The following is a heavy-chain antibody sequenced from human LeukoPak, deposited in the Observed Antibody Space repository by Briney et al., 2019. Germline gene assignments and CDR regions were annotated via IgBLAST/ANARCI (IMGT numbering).Heavy chain of an antibody. J-gene: IGHJ6*02. Sequence: SETLSLTCAVYGGSFSGYYWSWIRQPPGKGLEWIGYIYYSGSTNYNPSLKSRVTISVDTSKNQFSLKLSSVTAADTAVYYCARHVAAAGTYYYGMDVWGQGTTVTVSS. CDR3: ARHVAAAGTYYYGMDV. D-gene: IGHD6-13*01. V-gene: IGHV4-59*01. CDR1: GGSFSGYY. CDR2: IYYSGST.